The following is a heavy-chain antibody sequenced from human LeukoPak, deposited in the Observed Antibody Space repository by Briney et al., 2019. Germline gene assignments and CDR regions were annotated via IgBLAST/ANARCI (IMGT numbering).Heavy chain of an antibody. Sequence: PGGSLRLSCAASGFTFSSYEMNWVRQAPGKGLEWVSYISSSGSTIYYADSVKGRFTISRDNAKNSLYLQMNSLRAEDTALYYCARGRMVRGVIHYYYYMAVWGKGTTVTVSS. V-gene: IGHV3-48*03. CDR1: GFTFSSYE. CDR3: ARGRMVRGVIHYYYYMAV. J-gene: IGHJ6*03. CDR2: ISSSGSTI. D-gene: IGHD3-10*01.